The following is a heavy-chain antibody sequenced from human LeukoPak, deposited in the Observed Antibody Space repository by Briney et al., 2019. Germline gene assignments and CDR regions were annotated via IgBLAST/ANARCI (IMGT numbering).Heavy chain of an antibody. CDR3: AKTKNDYASDWPFDS. D-gene: IGHD4/OR15-4a*01. J-gene: IGHJ4*02. CDR2: IYSSGIYSSGST. CDR1: EGSITYHY. V-gene: IGHV4-59*08. Sequence: SETLSLTCTISEGSITYHYWNWIRQPPGKGLEWIGYIYSSGIYSSGSTSYNPSFKSRVTISLDTSKKQFSLNLSSVTAADTAVYHCAKTKNDYASDWPFDSWGPGTLVTVSS.